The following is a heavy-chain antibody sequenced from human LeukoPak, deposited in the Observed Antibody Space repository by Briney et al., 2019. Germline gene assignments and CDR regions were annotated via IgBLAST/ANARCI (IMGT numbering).Heavy chain of an antibody. Sequence: SETLSLTCTVSGGSVTDYYWSWIRQSPGKGLEWIGYIYYTGTSYNPSLKSRVTISADTSKNQSSLKLSSVTAADTAVYYCARVITMVRGVIRIYFDYWGQGTLVTVSS. CDR2: IYYTGT. CDR3: ARVITMVRGVIRIYFDY. V-gene: IGHV4-59*08. J-gene: IGHJ4*02. CDR1: GGSVTDYY. D-gene: IGHD3-10*01.